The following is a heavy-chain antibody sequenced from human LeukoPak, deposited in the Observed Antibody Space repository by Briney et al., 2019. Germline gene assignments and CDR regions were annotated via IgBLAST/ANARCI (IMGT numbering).Heavy chain of an antibody. CDR1: GGTFSSYA. CDR2: IIPIFGTA. CDR3: ATPSSGYYLADAFDI. D-gene: IGHD3-22*01. Sequence: ASVKVSCKASGGTFSSYAISWVRQAPGQGLEWMGGIIPIFGTANYAQKFQGRVTITADESTSTAYMELSSLRSEDTAVYYCATPSSGYYLADAFDIWGQGTMVTVSS. V-gene: IGHV1-69*01. J-gene: IGHJ3*02.